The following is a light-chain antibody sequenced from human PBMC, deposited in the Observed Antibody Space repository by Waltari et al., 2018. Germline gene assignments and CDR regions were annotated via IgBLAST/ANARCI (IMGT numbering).Light chain of an antibody. J-gene: IGLJ3*02. V-gene: IGLV1-44*01. CDR3: AAWDDSLNGPV. CDR2: SNN. CDR1: SSNIGSNT. Sequence: QSVLTQPPSASGTPGQRVTISCSGSSSNIGSNTVNWYQQLPGTAPKLLIYSNNPRPSGVPDRVSGSKSGTSASLASSGLQSEDEADYYCAAWDDSLNGPVFGGGTKLTVL.